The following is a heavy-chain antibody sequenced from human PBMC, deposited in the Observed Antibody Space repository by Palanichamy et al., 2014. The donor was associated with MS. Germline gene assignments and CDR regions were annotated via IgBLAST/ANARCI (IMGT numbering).Heavy chain of an antibody. CDR3: ARSVVTYYYYYMDV. CDR2: IYSGGST. CDR1: GFTVSSNY. V-gene: IGHV3-66*02. J-gene: IGHJ6*03. Sequence: LVEVWGRRWSSLGGPVRLSCAASGFTVSSNYMSWVRQAPGKGLEWVSVIYSGGSTYYADSVKGRFTISRDNSKNTLYLQMNSLRAEDTAVYYCARSVVTYYYYYMDVWGKGTTVTVSS. D-gene: IGHD4-23*01.